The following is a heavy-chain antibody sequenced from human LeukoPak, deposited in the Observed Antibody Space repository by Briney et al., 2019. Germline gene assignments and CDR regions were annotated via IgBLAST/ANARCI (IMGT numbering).Heavy chain of an antibody. CDR1: GFTFSSYG. J-gene: IGHJ4*02. CDR2: ISGSGGST. CDR3: AKGNYRNFDY. D-gene: IGHD5-24*01. Sequence: GVSLRLSCAASGFTFSSYGMSWVRQAPGKGLEWVSAISGSGGSTYYADSVKGRFTISRDNSKNTLYLQMNNLRAKDTAVYYCAKGNYRNFDYWGQGTLVTVSS. V-gene: IGHV3-23*01.